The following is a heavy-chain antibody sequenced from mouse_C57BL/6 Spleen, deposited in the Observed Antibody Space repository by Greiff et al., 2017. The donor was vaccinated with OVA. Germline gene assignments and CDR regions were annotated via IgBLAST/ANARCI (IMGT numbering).Heavy chain of an antibody. J-gene: IGHJ2*01. CDR3: RGSNYFYYFDY. V-gene: IGHV1-15*01. D-gene: IGHD2-5*01. Sequence: VQLQQSGAELVRPGASVTLSCKASGYTFTDYEMHWVKQTPVHGLEWIGAIDPETGGTAYNQKFKGKAILTADKSSSTAYMELRSLTSEDSAVYYCRGSNYFYYFDYWGQGTTLTVSS. CDR2: IDPETGGT. CDR1: GYTFTDYE.